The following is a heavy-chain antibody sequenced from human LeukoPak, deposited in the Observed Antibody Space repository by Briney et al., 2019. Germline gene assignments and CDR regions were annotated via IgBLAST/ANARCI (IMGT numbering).Heavy chain of an antibody. D-gene: IGHD5-18*01. CDR2: ISYDENHK. CDR1: GFTFSSYG. Sequence: GRSLRLSCAASGFTFSSYGMHWVRQAPGKGLEWVAVISYDENHKFYEDSVKGRFTISRDNSKNTLYLQMNSLRAEDTAVYYCARVHSYGYWRGAFDIWGQGTMVTVSS. J-gene: IGHJ3*02. CDR3: ARVHSYGYWRGAFDI. V-gene: IGHV3-30*03.